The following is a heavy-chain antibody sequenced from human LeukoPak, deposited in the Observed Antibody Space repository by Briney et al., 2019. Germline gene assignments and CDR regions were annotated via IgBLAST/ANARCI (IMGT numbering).Heavy chain of an antibody. Sequence: PGGSLRLSCAASGLAFTNACMSWVRRAPGKGLEWVGRIRSKSNGGTTDYAAPVRGRFSISRDDSKSTLYLQMNSLKTEDTAVYYCTTDPGYRGLYYFDYWGQGTLVTVSS. V-gene: IGHV3-15*01. CDR1: GLAFTNAC. CDR2: IRSKSNGGTT. J-gene: IGHJ4*02. CDR3: TTDPGYRGLYYFDY. D-gene: IGHD5-12*01.